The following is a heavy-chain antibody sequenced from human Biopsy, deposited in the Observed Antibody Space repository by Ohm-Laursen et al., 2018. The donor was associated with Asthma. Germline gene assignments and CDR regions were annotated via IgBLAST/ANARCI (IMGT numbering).Heavy chain of an antibody. V-gene: IGHV1-69*01. J-gene: IGHJ6*02. Sequence: SSVKVSCKVHGDILSSFGIKRVRKAPGQGLECMGGVIPIYGTTHTAQKFQGRVTITADESTSTAYMELTSLRKEDTAVYYCARGGYYGDRRHHNGLDVWGQGTTVTVSS. CDR1: GDILSSFG. D-gene: IGHD4-17*01. CDR3: ARGGYYGDRRHHNGLDV. CDR2: VIPIYGTT.